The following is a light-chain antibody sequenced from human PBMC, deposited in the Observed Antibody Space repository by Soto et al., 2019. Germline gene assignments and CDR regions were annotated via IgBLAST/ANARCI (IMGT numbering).Light chain of an antibody. V-gene: IGKV3-15*01. CDR1: QSISSN. CDR3: QQYKNWYT. CDR2: GAS. Sequence: EIVMMQSPATLSVSPGERATLSCRASQSISSNLAWYQQKPGQAPRLLIYGASTRATGIPARFSGSGSGTEFTLTISSLQSEDFAVYYCQQYKNWYTFGQGTKVEIK. J-gene: IGKJ2*01.